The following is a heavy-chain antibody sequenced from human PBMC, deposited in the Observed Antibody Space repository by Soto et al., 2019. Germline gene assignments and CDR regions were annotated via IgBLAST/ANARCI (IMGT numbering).Heavy chain of an antibody. V-gene: IGHV3-48*02. J-gene: IGHJ4*02. CDR3: ARPLYSSGEYYFDY. Sequence: PGGSLRLSCAASGFTFSSYSMNWVRQAPGKGLEWVSYIGRSSSTIHYADSVKGRFTISRDNAKNSLYLQMNSLRDEDTAVYYCARPLYSSGEYYFDYWGQGTLVTVSS. CDR2: IGRSSSTI. D-gene: IGHD6-19*01. CDR1: GFTFSSYS.